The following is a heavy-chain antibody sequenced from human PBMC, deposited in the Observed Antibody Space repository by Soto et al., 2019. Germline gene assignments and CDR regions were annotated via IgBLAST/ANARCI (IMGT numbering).Heavy chain of an antibody. CDR3: AKDLGIVGSTLQTGPIDY. Sequence: EVQLLQSGGGLVQPGGSLRLSCAASGFTFRTFAMNWVRQAPGKRLEWVSFITGGGGNTFYADSVKGRFTISRDNAKNMLYLQMNSLRAGDTAIYYCAKDLGIVGSTLQTGPIDYWGQGALVTVSS. J-gene: IGHJ4*02. D-gene: IGHD1-26*01. V-gene: IGHV3-23*01. CDR1: GFTFRTFA. CDR2: ITGGGGNT.